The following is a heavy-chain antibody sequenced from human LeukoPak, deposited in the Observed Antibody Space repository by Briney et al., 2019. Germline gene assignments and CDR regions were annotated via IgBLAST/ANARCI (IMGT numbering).Heavy chain of an antibody. CDR2: IYTSGST. CDR3: ARAPWSGYLNDY. CDR1: GGSISSYY. Sequence: SETLSLTCTVSGGSISSYYWSWIRQPAGKGLEWIGRIYTSGSTNYNPSLESRVTISVDKSKNQFSLKLSSVTAADTAVYYCARAPWSGYLNDYWGQGTLVTVSS. V-gene: IGHV4-4*07. D-gene: IGHD3-3*01. J-gene: IGHJ4*02.